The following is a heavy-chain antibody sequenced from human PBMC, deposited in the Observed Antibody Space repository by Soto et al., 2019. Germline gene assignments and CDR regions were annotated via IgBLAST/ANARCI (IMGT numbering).Heavy chain of an antibody. D-gene: IGHD4-4*01. V-gene: IGHV4-39*01. CDR3: ARQDSNREYYYYYYMDV. CDR2: IYYSGST. Sequence: QLQLQESGPGLVKPSETLSLTCTVSGGSISSSSYYWGWIRQPPGKGLEWIGSIYYSGSTYYNPSLKSRVTISVDTSKNQFSLKLSSVTAADTAVYYCARQDSNREYYYYYYMDVWGKGTTVTVSS. CDR1: GGSISSSSYY. J-gene: IGHJ6*03.